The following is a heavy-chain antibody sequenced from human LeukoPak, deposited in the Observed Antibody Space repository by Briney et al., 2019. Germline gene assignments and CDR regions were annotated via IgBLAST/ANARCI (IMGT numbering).Heavy chain of an antibody. CDR3: ARKGYSYGYSNWFDP. Sequence: ASVKVSCKAPGYTFTGYYMHWVRQAPGQGLEWMGWINPNSGGTNYAQKFQGRVTMTRDTSISTAYMELSRLRSDDTAVYYRARKGYSYGYSNWFDPWGQGTLVTVSS. D-gene: IGHD5-18*01. J-gene: IGHJ5*02. CDR1: GYTFTGYY. V-gene: IGHV1-2*02. CDR2: INPNSGGT.